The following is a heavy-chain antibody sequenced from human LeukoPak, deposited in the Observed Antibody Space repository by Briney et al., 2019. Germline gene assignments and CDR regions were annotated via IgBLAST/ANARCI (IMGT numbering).Heavy chain of an antibody. CDR2: ISGSGGST. CDR1: GFTFSSYG. V-gene: IGHV3-23*01. Sequence: GGSLRLSCAASGFTFSSYGMSWVRQAPGKGLEWVSAISGSGGSTYYADSVKGRFTISRDNSKNTLYLQMNSLRAEDTAVYHCAKVYSGYSYDPFDYWGQGTLVTVSS. D-gene: IGHD5-18*01. J-gene: IGHJ4*02. CDR3: AKVYSGYSYDPFDY.